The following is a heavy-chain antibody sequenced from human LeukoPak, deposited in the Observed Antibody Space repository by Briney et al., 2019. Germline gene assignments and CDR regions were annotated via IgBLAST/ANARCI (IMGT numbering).Heavy chain of an antibody. J-gene: IGHJ5*02. CDR2: MNPNSGNT. CDR3: AGFPHYYDSSGYYSSWFDP. D-gene: IGHD3-22*01. CDR1: GYTFTSYD. V-gene: IGHV1-8*01. Sequence: EASVKVSCKASGYTFTSYDINWVRQATGQGLEWMGWMNPNSGNTGYAQKFQGRVTMTRNTSISTACMELSSLRSEDTAVYYCAGFPHYYDSSGYYSSWFDPWGQGTLVTVSS.